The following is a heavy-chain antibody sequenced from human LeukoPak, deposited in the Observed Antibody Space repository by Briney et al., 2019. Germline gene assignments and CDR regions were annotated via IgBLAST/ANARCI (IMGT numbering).Heavy chain of an antibody. J-gene: IGHJ4*02. CDR1: GGTFSSYA. CDR2: IIPIFGTA. V-gene: IGHV1-69*05. Sequence: SVKVSCKASGGTFSSYAVSWVRRAPGQGLEWMGGIIPIFGTANYAQKFQGRVTITTDESTSTAYMELSSLRSEDTAVYYCARSRDGHNSLDYWGQGTLVTVSS. D-gene: IGHD5-24*01. CDR3: ARSRDGHNSLDY.